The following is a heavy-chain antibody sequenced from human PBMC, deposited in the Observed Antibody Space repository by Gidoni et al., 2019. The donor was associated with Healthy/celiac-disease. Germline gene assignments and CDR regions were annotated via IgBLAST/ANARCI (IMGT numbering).Heavy chain of an antibody. V-gene: IGHV3-66*01. CDR1: GFTVSSKY. CDR3: AREYDLWDAFDI. J-gene: IGHJ3*02. Sequence: EVQLVESGGGLVQPGGSLGLSCAASGFTVSSKYMSWVRQAPGKGLEWVSVIYSGGSTYYADSVKGRFTISRDNSKNTLYLQMNSLRAEDTAVYYCAREYDLWDAFDIWGQGTMVTVSS. D-gene: IGHD3-3*01. CDR2: IYSGGST.